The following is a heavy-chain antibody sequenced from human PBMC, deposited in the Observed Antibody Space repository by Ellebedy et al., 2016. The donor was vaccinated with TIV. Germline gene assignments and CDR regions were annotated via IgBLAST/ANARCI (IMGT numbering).Heavy chain of an antibody. Sequence: ASVKVSCXASGYTFTSYDINWVRQATGQGLEWMGWMNPNSGNTGYAQKFQGRVTMTRNTSISTAYMELSSLRSEDTAVYYCARGNSSLSFGEFDYWGQGTLVTVSS. D-gene: IGHD3-10*01. J-gene: IGHJ4*02. V-gene: IGHV1-8*01. CDR3: ARGNSSLSFGEFDY. CDR1: GYTFTSYD. CDR2: MNPNSGNT.